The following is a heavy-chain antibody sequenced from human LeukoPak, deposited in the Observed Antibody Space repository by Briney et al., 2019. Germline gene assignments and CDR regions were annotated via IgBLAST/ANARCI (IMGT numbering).Heavy chain of an antibody. CDR3: ARAPPSGNSISSYRRHFDH. CDR2: INPNSGGT. J-gene: IGHJ4*02. Sequence: ASVKVSCKASGYTFSDYYVAWVRQAPGQGLEWMGWINPNSGGTKTAQKFQGRVTMTSDTSISTVYMDLNRLTSDDTAGYYCARAPPSGNSISSYRRHFDHWGRGTLVTVSS. D-gene: IGHD2-2*01. V-gene: IGHV1-2*02. CDR1: GYTFSDYY.